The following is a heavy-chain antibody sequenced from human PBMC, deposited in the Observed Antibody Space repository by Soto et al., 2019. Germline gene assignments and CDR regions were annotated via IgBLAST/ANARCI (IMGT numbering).Heavy chain of an antibody. V-gene: IGHV4-39*02. D-gene: IGHD3-10*01. CDR2: IYYRGST. J-gene: IGHJ6*03. Sequence: SETLSLTCTVSGGSISSSNYYWGWIRQPPGKGLEWIGSIYYRGSTNYNPSLKGRLTISVDTSKNHFSLKLSSVTAADTAVYYCARVIRGSYYYGSGSYYTPYYYYMDVWGKGTTVTVSS. CDR1: GGSISSSNYY. CDR3: ARVIRGSYYYGSGSYYTPYYYYMDV.